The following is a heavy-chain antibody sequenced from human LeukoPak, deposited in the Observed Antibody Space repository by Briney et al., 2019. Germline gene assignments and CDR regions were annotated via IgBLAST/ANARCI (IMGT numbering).Heavy chain of an antibody. CDR3: ARGRYDSSGYFDY. Sequence: ASVKVSCKASGYTFTGYYMHWVRQAPGQGLEWMGWINPNSGGTNYAQKFQGWVTMTRDTSISTAYMELSRLRSDDTAVYYCARGRYDSSGYFDYWGQGTLVTVSS. V-gene: IGHV1-2*04. CDR2: INPNSGGT. CDR1: GYTFTGYY. D-gene: IGHD3-22*01. J-gene: IGHJ4*02.